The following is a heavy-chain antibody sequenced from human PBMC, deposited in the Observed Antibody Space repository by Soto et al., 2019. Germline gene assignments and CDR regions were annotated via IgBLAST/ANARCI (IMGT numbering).Heavy chain of an antibody. D-gene: IGHD6-19*01. V-gene: IGHV1-2*02. CDR1: GYTFTDYY. CDR2: INPNSGGT. J-gene: IGHJ6*02. CDR3: ARDQSPSSGWPGMDV. Sequence: SVKGSCKASGYTFTDYYMHWVRQAPGQGLEWMGWINPNSGGTNYAQKFQGRVTMTRDTSISTAYMELNRLRSDDTAVYYCARDQSPSSGWPGMDVWGQGTTVTVSS.